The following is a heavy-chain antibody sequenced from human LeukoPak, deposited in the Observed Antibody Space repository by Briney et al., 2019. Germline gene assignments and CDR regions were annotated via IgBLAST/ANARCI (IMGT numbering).Heavy chain of an antibody. V-gene: IGHV1-69*05. CDR2: IIPIFGTA. CDR3: ATVTQQSQWELPRYFQH. D-gene: IGHD1-26*01. J-gene: IGHJ1*01. CDR1: GGTFSSYA. Sequence: EASVKVSCKASGGTFSSYAISWVRQAPGQGLEWMGGIIPIFGTANYAQKFQGRVTITTDESTSTAYMELSSLRSEDTAVYYCATVTQQSQWELPRYFQHWGQGTLVTVSS.